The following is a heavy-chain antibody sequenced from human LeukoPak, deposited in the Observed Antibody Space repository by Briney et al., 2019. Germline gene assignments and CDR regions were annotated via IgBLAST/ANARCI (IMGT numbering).Heavy chain of an antibody. CDR2: IYTSGST. V-gene: IGHV4-4*07. J-gene: IGHJ6*03. CDR3: ARDLRGSSSWYSSYYYYMDV. Sequence: PSETLSLTCTVSGGSISGYYWSWIRQPAGKGLEWIGRIYTSGSTNYDPSLKSRVTMSVDTSKNQFSLKLSSVTAADTAVYYCARDLRGSSSWYSSYYYYMDVWGKGTTVTVSS. CDR1: GGSISGYY. D-gene: IGHD6-13*01.